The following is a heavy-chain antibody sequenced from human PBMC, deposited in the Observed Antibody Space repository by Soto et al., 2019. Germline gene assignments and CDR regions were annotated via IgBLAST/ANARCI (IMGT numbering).Heavy chain of an antibody. CDR3: AKKTAGTLPFDY. V-gene: IGHV3-23*01. Sequence: PGGSLRLSCAASGFTFSNYAMHWVRQAPGKRLEWVSGIGVSGTGTYYADSVKGRFTISRDNSKNTVYLQMNSLRVDDTAVYYCAKKTAGTLPFDYWGQGTLVTVSS. CDR2: IGVSGTGT. D-gene: IGHD3-10*01. J-gene: IGHJ4*02. CDR1: GFTFSNYA.